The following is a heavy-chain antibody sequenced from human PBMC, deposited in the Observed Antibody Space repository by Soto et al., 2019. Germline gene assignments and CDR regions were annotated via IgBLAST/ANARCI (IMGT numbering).Heavy chain of an antibody. J-gene: IGHJ2*01. CDR3: ARGGDTAMVKGWYFDL. V-gene: IGHV1-69*12. CDR1: GGTFSSYA. D-gene: IGHD5-18*01. Sequence: QVQLVQSGAEVKKPGSSVKVSCKAAGGTFSSYAISWVRQAPGQGLVCMGGIIPIFGTANYAQKFQGRVTIHADESTSTGYMELSSLRSEDTAVYYCARGGDTAMVKGWYFDLWGRGTLVTVS. CDR2: IIPIFGTA.